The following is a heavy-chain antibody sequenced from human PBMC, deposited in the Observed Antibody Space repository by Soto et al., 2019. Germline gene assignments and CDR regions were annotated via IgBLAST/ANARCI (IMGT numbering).Heavy chain of an antibody. D-gene: IGHD3-3*01. Sequence: GGSLSLSCAASGFTFDDYTMHWVRQAPGKGLEWVSLISWDGGSTYYADSVKGRFTISRDNSKNSLYLQMNSLRTEDTALYYCARAPTYYDFWSGYYSNYYYYGMDVWGQGTTVTVSS. J-gene: IGHJ6*02. CDR1: GFTFDDYT. V-gene: IGHV3-43*01. CDR3: ARAPTYYDFWSGYYSNYYYYGMDV. CDR2: ISWDGGST.